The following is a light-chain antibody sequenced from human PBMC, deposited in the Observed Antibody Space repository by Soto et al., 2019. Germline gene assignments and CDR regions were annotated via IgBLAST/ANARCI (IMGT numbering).Light chain of an antibody. J-gene: IGLJ1*01. CDR2: EVS. CDR1: SSDVGSYNL. Sequence: QSVLTQPASVSGSPGQSITISCTGTSSDVGSYNLVSWYQQHPGKAPKLMIYEVSKRPSGVSNRFSGSKSGNTASLTISGLQAEDEADYYCCSYAGSSLYFFGTGTKLTVL. CDR3: CSYAGSSLYF. V-gene: IGLV2-23*02.